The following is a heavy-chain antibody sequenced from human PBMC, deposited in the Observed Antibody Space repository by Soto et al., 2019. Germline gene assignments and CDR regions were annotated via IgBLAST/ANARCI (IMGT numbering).Heavy chain of an antibody. V-gene: IGHV4-39*01. D-gene: IGHD6-13*01. Sequence: SETLSLTCTVSGFSISSSSYYWVWIRQPPGKGLEWIGSIYYSGSTYYNPSLKSRVTISVDTSKNQFSLKLSSVTAADTAVYYCARHGVARPGIAAAGPRYYYYYYMDVWGKGTTVTVSS. J-gene: IGHJ6*03. CDR3: ARHGVARPGIAAAGPRYYYYYYMDV. CDR2: IYYSGST. CDR1: GFSISSSSYY.